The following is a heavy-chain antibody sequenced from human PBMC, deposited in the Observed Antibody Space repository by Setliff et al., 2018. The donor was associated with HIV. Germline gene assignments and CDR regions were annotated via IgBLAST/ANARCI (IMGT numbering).Heavy chain of an antibody. V-gene: IGHV4-34*01. Sequence: SLTCAVYGGSFSGYFWNWIRQPPGKGLEWIGAINHYGGTNYNPSLKSRVTMSVDTSKNQFSLRLSSVTAADTAVYYCAREYYYGSGSSFDPWGQGTLVTVS. CDR2: INHYGGT. CDR3: AREYYYGSGSSFDP. D-gene: IGHD3-10*01. CDR1: GGSFSGYF. J-gene: IGHJ5*02.